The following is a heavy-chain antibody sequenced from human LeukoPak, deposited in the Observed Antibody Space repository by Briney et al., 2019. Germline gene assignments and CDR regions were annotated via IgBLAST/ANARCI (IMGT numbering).Heavy chain of an antibody. D-gene: IGHD1-1*01. CDR3: ARGTETTQSEAFDI. V-gene: IGHV4-34*01. Sequence: SETLSLTCAVYGGSFSGYYWSWIRQPPGKGLEWIGEINHSGSTNYNPSLKSRVTISVDTSKNQFSLKLSSVTAADTAVYYCARGTETTQSEAFDIWGQGTMVTVFS. CDR2: INHSGST. CDR1: GGSFSGYY. J-gene: IGHJ3*02.